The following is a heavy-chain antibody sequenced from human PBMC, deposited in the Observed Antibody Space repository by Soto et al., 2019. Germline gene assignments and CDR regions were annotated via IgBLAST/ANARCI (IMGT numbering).Heavy chain of an antibody. CDR3: ARRYCASDNSPLFYYIVTL. CDR2: IISVFCSA. J-gene: IGHJ6*04. CDR1: GGTFNKFA. Sequence: VQLVQSGAEVKKTGSSVKVSCKASGGTFNKFAFSWVRQAPGQGFEWMGGIISVFCSANYAQRFRGRITITADEYMSTFYLYLNELRSDVTAYYYSARRYCASDNSPLFYYIVTLWGIGTTVTLSS. D-gene: IGHD2-21*02. V-gene: IGHV1-69*01.